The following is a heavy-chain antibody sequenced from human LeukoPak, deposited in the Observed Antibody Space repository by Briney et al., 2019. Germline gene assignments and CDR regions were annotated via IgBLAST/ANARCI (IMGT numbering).Heavy chain of an antibody. CDR3: AKHTYSSGWYLCDY. CDR2: ISGSGGST. Sequence: GGSLRLYCAASGFTFSSYAMSWVRQAPGKGLEWVSAISGSGGSTYYADSVKGRFTISRDNSKNTLYLQMNSLRAEDTAVYYCAKHTYSSGWYLCDYWGQGTLVTVSS. D-gene: IGHD6-19*01. V-gene: IGHV3-23*01. J-gene: IGHJ4*02. CDR1: GFTFSSYA.